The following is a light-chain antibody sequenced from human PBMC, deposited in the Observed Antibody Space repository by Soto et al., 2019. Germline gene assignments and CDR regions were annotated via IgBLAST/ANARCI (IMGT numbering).Light chain of an antibody. Sequence: DIQMTQSPSTLSASVGDRVTITCRASQSISSWLAWYQQKPGKAPKLLIYDASSLESGVPSRFSGSGSGTEFTLPISSLQPDDFTTYYCQQYYSYSPLTFGGGTKVEIK. J-gene: IGKJ4*01. CDR2: DAS. CDR1: QSISSW. V-gene: IGKV1-5*01. CDR3: QQYYSYSPLT.